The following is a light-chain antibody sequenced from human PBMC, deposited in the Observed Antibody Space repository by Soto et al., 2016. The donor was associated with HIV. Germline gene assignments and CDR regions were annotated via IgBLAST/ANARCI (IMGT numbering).Light chain of an antibody. CDR1: NIGSKS. Sequence: SYVVTQPPSVSVAPGQTARITCGGINIGSKSVHWYQQKPGQAPVVVVYDDSDRPSGIPERFSGSNSGNTATLNISRVEAGDEADYYCQVWDSGSDHVVFGGGTKLTVL. J-gene: IGLJ2*01. V-gene: IGLV3-21*02. CDR3: QVWDSGSDHVV. CDR2: DDS.